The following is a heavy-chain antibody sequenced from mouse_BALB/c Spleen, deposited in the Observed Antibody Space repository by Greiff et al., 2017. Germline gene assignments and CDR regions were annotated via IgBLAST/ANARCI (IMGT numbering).Heavy chain of an antibody. CDR3: ARDYYGSSYGY. Sequence: QVQLQQSGAELVRPGTSVKISCKASGYTFTNYWLGWVKQRPGHGLEWIGDIYPGGGYTNYNEKFKGKATLTADTSSSTAYMQLSSLTSEDSAVYFCARDYYGSSYGYWGQGTTLTVSS. J-gene: IGHJ2*01. CDR2: IYPGGGYT. V-gene: IGHV1-63*02. CDR1: GYTFTNYW. D-gene: IGHD1-1*01.